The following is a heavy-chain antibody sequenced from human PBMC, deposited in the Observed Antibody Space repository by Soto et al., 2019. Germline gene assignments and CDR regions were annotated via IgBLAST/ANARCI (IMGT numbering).Heavy chain of an antibody. V-gene: IGHV1-3*01. CDR2: INAGNGNT. CDR1: GYTFTSYA. CDR3: ASDKGRGSGPPLVNWYFDL. Sequence: QVQLVQSGAEVKKPGASVKVSCKASGYTFTSYAMHWVRQAPGQRLEWMGWINAGNGNTKYSQKFQGRVTITRDTSASTAYMELSSLRSEDTAVYYCASDKGRGSGPPLVNWYFDLWGRGTLVTVSS. J-gene: IGHJ2*01. D-gene: IGHD6-13*01.